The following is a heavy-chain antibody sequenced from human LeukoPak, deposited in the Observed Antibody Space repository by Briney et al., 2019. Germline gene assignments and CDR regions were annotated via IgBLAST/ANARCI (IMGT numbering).Heavy chain of an antibody. D-gene: IGHD6-19*01. CDR3: AKSPTRYSSGCLDY. J-gene: IGHJ4*02. CDR1: GFTFSGYG. V-gene: IGHV3-30*18. Sequence: PGGSLRLSCAASGFTFSGYGMHWVRQAPGKGLEWVAVISYDGSNKYYADSVKGRFTISRDNSKNTLYLQMNSLRAEDTAVYYCAKSPTRYSSGCLDYWGQGTLVTVSS. CDR2: ISYDGSNK.